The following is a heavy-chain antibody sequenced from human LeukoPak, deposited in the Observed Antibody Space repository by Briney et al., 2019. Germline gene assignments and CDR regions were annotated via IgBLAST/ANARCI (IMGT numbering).Heavy chain of an antibody. CDR3: VKDISYESSGSVFEY. Sequence: GGSLRLSCAASGFTFEDYIMHWVRQAPGKTLEWVSLINWHGTTYYTDSVKGRFTISRDNSKNSLYLQMDTLRREDTAFYYCVKDISYESSGSVFEYWGQGALVTVSS. J-gene: IGHJ4*02. D-gene: IGHD3-22*01. CDR1: GFTFEDYI. CDR2: INWHGTT. V-gene: IGHV3-43*01.